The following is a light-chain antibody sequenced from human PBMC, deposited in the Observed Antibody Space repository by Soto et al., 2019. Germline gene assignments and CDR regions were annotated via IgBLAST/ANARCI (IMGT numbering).Light chain of an antibody. Sequence: EIVMTQSPATLSESPGERATLSCRASQSVSSKLGWYQQKPGQAPRLLIYGASIRATGIPARFSGSGSGTEFTLTISSLQSEDFAVYYCQQYNNWPRTFGPGTKVDIK. CDR2: GAS. J-gene: IGKJ3*01. CDR3: QQYNNWPRT. CDR1: QSVSSK. V-gene: IGKV3-15*01.